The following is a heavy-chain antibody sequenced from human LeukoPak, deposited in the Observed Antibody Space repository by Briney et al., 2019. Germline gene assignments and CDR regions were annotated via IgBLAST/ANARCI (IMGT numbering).Heavy chain of an antibody. CDR3: ANADRYCSGGSCRVPDAFDF. CDR2: IYYSGST. V-gene: IGHV4-39*07. CDR1: GGSISSY. Sequence: SETLSLTCTVSGGSISSYWGWIRQPPGKGLEWIGSIYYSGSTYYNPSLKSRVTISVDTSKNQFSLKLSSVTAADTAKYYCANADRYCSGGSCRVPDAFDFWGQGTVVTVSS. J-gene: IGHJ3*01. D-gene: IGHD2-15*01.